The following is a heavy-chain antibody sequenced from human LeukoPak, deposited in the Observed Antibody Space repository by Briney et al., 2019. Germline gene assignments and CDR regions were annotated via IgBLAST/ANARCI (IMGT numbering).Heavy chain of an antibody. Sequence: PSETPSLTCTVSGGSISSSSYYWGWIRQPPGKGLEWIGSIYYSGSTYYNPSLKSRVTISVDTSKNQFSLKLSSVTAADTAVYYCARIGGSYDDYWGQGTLVTVSS. D-gene: IGHD1-26*01. V-gene: IGHV4-39*07. CDR3: ARIGGSYDDY. J-gene: IGHJ4*02. CDR1: GGSISSSSYY. CDR2: IYYSGST.